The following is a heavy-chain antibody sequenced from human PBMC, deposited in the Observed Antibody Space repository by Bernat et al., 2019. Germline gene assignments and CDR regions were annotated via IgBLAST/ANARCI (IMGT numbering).Heavy chain of an antibody. CDR3: AKNGMDFGSGYYTGFDY. V-gene: IGHV3-23*04. CDR1: GFTFSSYA. D-gene: IGHD3-3*01. Sequence: EVQLVESGGGLVQPGGSLRLSCAASGFTFSSYAMSWVRQAPGKGLEWVSAISGSGGSTYYADSVKGRFTIARDNSKNTLYLQMNSLRAEDTAVYYCAKNGMDFGSGYYTGFDYWGQGTLVTVSS. J-gene: IGHJ4*02. CDR2: ISGSGGST.